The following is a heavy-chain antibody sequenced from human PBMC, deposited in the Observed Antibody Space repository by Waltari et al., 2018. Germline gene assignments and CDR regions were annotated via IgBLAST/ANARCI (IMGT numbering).Heavy chain of an antibody. CDR3: ARIAPDIVLVVYAWYFDL. J-gene: IGHJ2*01. CDR2: IKQDGSEK. CDR1: GFTFSSYW. Sequence: EVQLVESGGGLVQPGGSLRLSCAASGFTFSSYWMSWVRQAPGTGLEWVANIKQDGSEKYYVDSVKGRFTISRDNAKNSLYLQMNSLRAEDTAVYYCARIAPDIVLVVYAWYFDLWGRGTLVTVSS. D-gene: IGHD2-8*02. V-gene: IGHV3-7*01.